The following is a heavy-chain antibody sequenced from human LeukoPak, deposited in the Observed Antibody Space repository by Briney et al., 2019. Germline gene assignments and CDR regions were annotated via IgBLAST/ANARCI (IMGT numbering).Heavy chain of an antibody. D-gene: IGHD2-2*01. CDR2: ISGSGGST. CDR3: AKGPGDIVVVPAAPEFDP. CDR1: GFTFSSYE. Sequence: GGSLRLSCAASGFTFSSYEMNWVRQAPGKGLEWVSAISGSGGSTYYADSVKGRFTISRDNSKNTLYLQMNSLRAEDTAVYYCAKGPGDIVVVPAAPEFDPWGQGTLVTVSS. V-gene: IGHV3-23*01. J-gene: IGHJ5*02.